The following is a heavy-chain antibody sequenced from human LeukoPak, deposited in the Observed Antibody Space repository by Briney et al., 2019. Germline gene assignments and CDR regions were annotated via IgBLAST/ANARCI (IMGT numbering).Heavy chain of an antibody. V-gene: IGHV3-11*01. J-gene: IGHJ4*02. D-gene: IGHD6-19*01. CDR3: ARYRSGSNKGFDY. Sequence: GGSLRLSCVASGFSFSDYYMSWIRQAPETGLEWVSYISGSGSDMYYADSVKGRFTISRDNAKNSLSLQMNSLRAEDTAVYYCARYRSGSNKGFDYWGQGTPVTVSS. CDR1: GFSFSDYY. CDR2: ISGSGSDM.